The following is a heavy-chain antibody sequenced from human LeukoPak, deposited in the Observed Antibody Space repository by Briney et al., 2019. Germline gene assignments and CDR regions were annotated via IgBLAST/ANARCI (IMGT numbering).Heavy chain of an antibody. Sequence: ASVKVSCKASGYTFTGYYMHWVRQAPGQGLEWMGWINPNSGGTNYAQKFQGWVTMTRDTSISTAYMELSRLRSDDTAVYYCARASVEMATIRLRRSAFDIWGQGTMVTVSS. J-gene: IGHJ3*02. CDR2: INPNSGGT. CDR1: GYTFTGYY. D-gene: IGHD5-24*01. CDR3: ARASVEMATIRLRRSAFDI. V-gene: IGHV1-2*04.